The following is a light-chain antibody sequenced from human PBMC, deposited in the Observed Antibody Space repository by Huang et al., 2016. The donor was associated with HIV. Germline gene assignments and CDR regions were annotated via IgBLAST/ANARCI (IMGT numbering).Light chain of an antibody. CDR1: RSLLHSNGNNY. V-gene: IGKV2-28*01. CDR3: MQALQTPYT. Sequence: DVMVTQSPLSPPVTPGEPASISCRSSRSLLHSNGNNYLDWYLQKPGQRPQLLIYLGSHRASGVSDRFSGSASGTNFTLRISEVEAGDVGIYYCMQALQTPYTFGQGTKVEI. J-gene: IGKJ2*01. CDR2: LGS.